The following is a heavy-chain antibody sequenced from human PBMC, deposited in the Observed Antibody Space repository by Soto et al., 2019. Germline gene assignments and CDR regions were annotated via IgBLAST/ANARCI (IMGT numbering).Heavy chain of an antibody. D-gene: IGHD3-10*01. CDR3: AKEGGMVRGVIIWSYYGMDV. Sequence: GGSLRLSCAASGFTFSSYAMSWVRQAPGKGLEWVSTISGSGGSTYYADSVKGRFTISRDNSKNTLYLQMNSLRAEDTAVHYCAKEGGMVRGVIIWSYYGMDVWGQGTTVTVSS. CDR2: ISGSGGST. CDR1: GFTFSSYA. V-gene: IGHV3-23*01. J-gene: IGHJ6*02.